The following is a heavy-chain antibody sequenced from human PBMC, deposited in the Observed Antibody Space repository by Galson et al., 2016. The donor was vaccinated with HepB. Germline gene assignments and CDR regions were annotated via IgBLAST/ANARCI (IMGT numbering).Heavy chain of an antibody. CDR2: LFYSGPT. J-gene: IGHJ2*01. Sequence: SETLSLTCSVSGGSVRTSSHYWGWIRQPPGKGLEWIGSLFYSGPTYYNPSLMSRVTISVDTSKNDFSLNVNSVTAADTAVYFCARHQDYYDGNGNYHNHFDVWGRGIVVIVSS. CDR1: GGSVRTSSHY. V-gene: IGHV4-39*01. D-gene: IGHD3-22*01. CDR3: ARHQDYYDGNGNYHNHFDV.